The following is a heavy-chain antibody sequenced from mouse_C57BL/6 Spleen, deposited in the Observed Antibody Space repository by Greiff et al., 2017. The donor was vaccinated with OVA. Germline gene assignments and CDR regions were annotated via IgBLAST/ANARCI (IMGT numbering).Heavy chain of an antibody. CDR1: GYSITSGYY. J-gene: IGHJ2*01. V-gene: IGHV3-6*01. Sequence: VQLKESGPGLVKPSQSLSLTCSVTGYSITSGYYWNWIRQFPGNKLEWMGYISYDGSNNYNPSFKNRISITRDTSKNQCFLKLNSVTTEDTATYYCARITTVVAPDYWGQGTTLTVSS. D-gene: IGHD1-1*01. CDR2: ISYDGSN. CDR3: ARITTVVAPDY.